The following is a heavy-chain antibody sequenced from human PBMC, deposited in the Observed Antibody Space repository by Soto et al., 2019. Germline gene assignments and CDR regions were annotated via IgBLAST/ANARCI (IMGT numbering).Heavy chain of an antibody. CDR1: GFTFSRYS. V-gene: IGHV3-21*01. CDR3: ARESEDLTSNFDY. CDR2: ISSTTNYI. Sequence: PGGSLRLSCAASGFTFSRYSMNWVRQAPGKGLEWVSSISSTTNYIYYADSMKGRFTVSRDNAKSSVYLDMNSLSAEDTAVYYCARESEDLTSNFDYWGQGTLVTAPQ. J-gene: IGHJ4*02.